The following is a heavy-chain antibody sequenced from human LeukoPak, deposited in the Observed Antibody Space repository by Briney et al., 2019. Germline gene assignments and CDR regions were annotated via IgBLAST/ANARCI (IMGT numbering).Heavy chain of an antibody. V-gene: IGHV4-59*01. CDR3: ARGEDIVATSYTLDY. CDR1: GGSISSYY. CDR2: TYYSGST. Sequence: SETLSLTCTVSGGSISSYYWSWIRQPPGKGLEWIGYTYYSGSTNYNPSLKSRVTISVDTSKNQFSLKLSSVTAADTAVYYCARGEDIVATSYTLDYWGQGTLVTVSS. D-gene: IGHD5-12*01. J-gene: IGHJ4*02.